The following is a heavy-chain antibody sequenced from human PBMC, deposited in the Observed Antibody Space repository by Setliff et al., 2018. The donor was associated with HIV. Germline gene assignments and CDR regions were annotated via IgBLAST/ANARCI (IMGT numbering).Heavy chain of an antibody. J-gene: IGHJ4*02. CDR3: ARDPYYDILTGYYLFDY. V-gene: IGHV1-69*06. D-gene: IGHD3-9*01. CDR1: GGSFNTYA. CDR2: IISIFGTA. Sequence: ASVKVSCKSSGGSFNTYAINWVRQAPGQGLEWMGGIISIFGTANYAQKFQGRVTITADKSTSTAYMELSSLRSEDTAVYYCARDPYYDILTGYYLFDYWGQGTLVTVSS.